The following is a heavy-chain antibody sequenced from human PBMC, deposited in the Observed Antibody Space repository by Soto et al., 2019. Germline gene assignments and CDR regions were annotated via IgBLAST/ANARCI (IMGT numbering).Heavy chain of an antibody. J-gene: IGHJ5*02. V-gene: IGHV3-21*01. CDR2: ISSSSSYI. CDR3: ARIGYCSGGSCYNWFDP. D-gene: IGHD2-15*01. Sequence: PGGSLRLSCAAPGFTFSSYSMNWVRQAPGKGLEWVSSISSSSSYIYYADSVKGRFTISRDNAKNSLYLQMNSLRAEDTAVYYCARIGYCSGGSCYNWFDPWGQGTLVTVSS. CDR1: GFTFSSYS.